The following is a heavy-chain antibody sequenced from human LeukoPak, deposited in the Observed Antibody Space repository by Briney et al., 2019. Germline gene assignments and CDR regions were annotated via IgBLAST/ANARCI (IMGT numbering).Heavy chain of an antibody. V-gene: IGHV3-66*01. D-gene: IGHD3-16*01. Sequence: PGGSLRLSCAASGFTVSSNYMSWVRQAPGKGLEWVSVIYSGGSTYYADSVKGRFTISRDNSKNTLYLQMNSLRAEDTAVYYCVKGGLEKATFGSYYYVDVWGKGTTVTVSS. CDR1: GFTVSSNY. CDR3: VKGGLEKATFGSYYYVDV. CDR2: IYSGGST. J-gene: IGHJ6*03.